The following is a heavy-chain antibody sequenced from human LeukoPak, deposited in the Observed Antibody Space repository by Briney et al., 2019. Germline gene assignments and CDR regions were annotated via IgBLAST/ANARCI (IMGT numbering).Heavy chain of an antibody. CDR2: IIPILGIA. CDR3: ASALTYYYDSSGPEDAFDI. CDR1: GGTFSSYA. V-gene: IGHV1-69*04. Sequence: GASVKVSCKASGGTFSSYAISWVRQAPGQGLEWMGRIIPILGIANYAQKFQGRVTITADKSTSTAYMELSSLRSEDTAVYYCASALTYYYDSSGPEDAFDIWGQGTMVTVSS. J-gene: IGHJ3*02. D-gene: IGHD3-22*01.